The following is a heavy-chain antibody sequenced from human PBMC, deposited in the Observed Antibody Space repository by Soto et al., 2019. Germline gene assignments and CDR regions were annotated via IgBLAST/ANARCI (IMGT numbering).Heavy chain of an antibody. J-gene: IGHJ5*02. D-gene: IGHD6-19*01. CDR3: ARARSGWYGWFDP. V-gene: IGHV3-33*01. CDR2: IWYDGSNK. Sequence: QVQLVESGGGVVQPGRSLRLSCAASGFTFSSYGMHWVRQAPGKGLEWVAVIWYDGSNKYYADSVKGRFTISRDNSKNTLYLQMNSLRAEDTAVYYCARARSGWYGWFDPWGQGTLVTVSS. CDR1: GFTFSSYG.